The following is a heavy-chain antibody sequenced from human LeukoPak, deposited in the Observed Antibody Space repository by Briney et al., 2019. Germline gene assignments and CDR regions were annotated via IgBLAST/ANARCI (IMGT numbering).Heavy chain of an antibody. J-gene: IGHJ4*02. CDR3: ARDIRNSGSYYSEY. D-gene: IGHD3-10*01. V-gene: IGHV4-4*07. CDR1: GGSIATYY. Sequence: SETLSLTCTVSGGSIATYYWSWIRQPAGKGLEWIGRIYDSGSTQYNPSLKSRVTMSVDRSRNQFSLKLSSVTATDTALYFCARDIRNSGSYYSEYWGRGTLVTVSS. CDR2: IYDSGST.